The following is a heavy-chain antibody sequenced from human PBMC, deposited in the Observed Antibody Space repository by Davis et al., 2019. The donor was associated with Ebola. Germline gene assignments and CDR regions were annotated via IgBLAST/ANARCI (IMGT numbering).Heavy chain of an antibody. CDR1: GFTFSNYA. V-gene: IGHV3-23*01. J-gene: IGHJ4*02. CDR3: AKDHSMIAVVLFDY. CDR2: ISGSGGTT. Sequence: GESLKISCAASGFTFSNYAMSWVRQAPGKGLEWVSAISGSGGTTYNADSVKGRFTISRDNSKNTLYLQMNSLRAEDTAVYYCAKDHSMIAVVLFDYWGQGTLVTVSS. D-gene: IGHD3-22*01.